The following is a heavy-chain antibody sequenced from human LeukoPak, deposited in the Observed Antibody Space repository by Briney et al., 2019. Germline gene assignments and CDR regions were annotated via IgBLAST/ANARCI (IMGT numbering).Heavy chain of an antibody. Sequence: GGSLRLSCAASGFTVSSNYMSWVRQAPGKGLEWVSAIYTGGSTYYAGSVKGRFTISRDNSKNTLYVQMNSLRAEDTAVYYCARNLYYYDSSGYYYYWGQGTLVTVSS. V-gene: IGHV3-66*01. CDR2: IYTGGST. CDR1: GFTVSSNY. D-gene: IGHD3-22*01. J-gene: IGHJ4*02. CDR3: ARNLYYYDSSGYYYY.